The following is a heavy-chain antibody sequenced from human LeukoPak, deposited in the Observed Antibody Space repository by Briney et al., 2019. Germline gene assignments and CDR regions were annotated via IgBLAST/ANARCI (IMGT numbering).Heavy chain of an antibody. CDR3: APKGDYDFWSGYSAFDY. Sequence: ASVKVSCKXSGYTFTGYYMHWVRQAPGQGLEWMGWINPNSGGTNYAQKFQGRVTMTRDTSISTAYMELSRLRSDDTAVYYCAPKGDYDFWSGYSAFDYWGQGTLVTVSS. CDR2: INPNSGGT. J-gene: IGHJ4*02. CDR1: GYTFTGYY. V-gene: IGHV1-2*02. D-gene: IGHD3-3*01.